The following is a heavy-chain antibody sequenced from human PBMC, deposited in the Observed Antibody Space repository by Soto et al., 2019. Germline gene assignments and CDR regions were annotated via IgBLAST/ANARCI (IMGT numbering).Heavy chain of an antibody. CDR3: AGGLDY. CDR2: IDGTGDST. CDR1: GLTFSNYG. Sequence: EVQLLESGGGLVQPGRSLGLSCAASGLTFSNYGMKWVRQAPGKGLEWVSGIDGTGDSTYYADSVKGRFTISRDNSKNTLYLQMNSLRAEDTAIYYCAGGLDYWGQGTLVTVSS. V-gene: IGHV3-23*01. J-gene: IGHJ4*02.